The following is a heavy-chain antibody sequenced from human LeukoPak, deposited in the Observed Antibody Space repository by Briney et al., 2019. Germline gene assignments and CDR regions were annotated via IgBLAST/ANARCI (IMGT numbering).Heavy chain of an antibody. D-gene: IGHD3-22*01. Sequence: GGSLRLSCAASGFTFSSYEMNWVRQAPGKGLEWVSSISRGGSPIYYADSVKGRFTTSRDNAKKSLFLQMNSLRAEDTAVYYCAKDQKIGYFDLWGRGTLVTVSS. CDR1: GFTFSSYE. CDR2: ISRGGSPI. V-gene: IGHV3-48*03. J-gene: IGHJ2*01. CDR3: AKDQKIGYFDL.